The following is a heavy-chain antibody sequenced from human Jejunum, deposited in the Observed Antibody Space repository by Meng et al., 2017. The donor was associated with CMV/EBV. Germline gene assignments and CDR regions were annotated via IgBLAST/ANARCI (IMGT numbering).Heavy chain of an antibody. CDR3: AKLSDV. Sequence: SLKISCAASGFTFSSHSMSWVRQAPGKGLEWVSAITGSGGSTYYADSVKGRFTISRDNSRNTLYLQMNSLRAEDMAVYYCAKLSDVWGQGTTVTVSS. J-gene: IGHJ6*02. V-gene: IGHV3-23*01. CDR1: GFTFSSHS. D-gene: IGHD5/OR15-5a*01. CDR2: ITGSGGST.